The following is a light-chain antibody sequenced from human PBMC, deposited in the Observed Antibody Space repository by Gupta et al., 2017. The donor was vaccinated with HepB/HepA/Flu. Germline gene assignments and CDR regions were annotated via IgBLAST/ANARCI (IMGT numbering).Light chain of an antibody. CDR1: SSNIGAGYD. V-gene: IGLV1-40*01. CDR2: GNS. CDR3: QSYDSLSKV. J-gene: IGLJ1*01. Sequence: QSVLTQPHSVSGAPGQRVTISCTGSSSNIGAGYDVHWYQQPPGTAPKLLIYGNSNRPSGVPDRFSGSKSGTSASLAITGLQAEDEADYYCQSYDSLSKVFGTGTKVTVL.